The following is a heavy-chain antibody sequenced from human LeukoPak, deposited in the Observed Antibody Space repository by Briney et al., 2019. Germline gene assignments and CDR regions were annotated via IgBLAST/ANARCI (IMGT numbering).Heavy chain of an antibody. D-gene: IGHD2-2*01. CDR3: ARVLPPRGIVVVPAAISWFDP. CDR2: IYYSGST. CDR1: GGSISSYY. Sequence: SETLSLTCTVSGGSISSYYWSWIRQHPGKGLEWIGYIYYSGSTYYDPSLKSRVTISVDTSKNQFSLKLSSVTAADTAVYYCARVLPPRGIVVVPAAISWFDPWGQGTLVTVSS. V-gene: IGHV4-59*06. J-gene: IGHJ5*02.